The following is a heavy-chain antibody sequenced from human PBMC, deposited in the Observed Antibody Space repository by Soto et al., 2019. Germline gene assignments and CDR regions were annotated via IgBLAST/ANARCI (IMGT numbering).Heavy chain of an antibody. Sequence: AVTVSCKTSVYTFTNNFIHWVRQAPAQSREWIGGVNAGHDNTKRSRKFQGKLTLTKDTSATTAYMELSSLTCEDTAIYFCVKDVAYGFSRFDYWGQGTLVTVSP. D-gene: IGHD3-10*01. CDR3: VKDVAYGFSRFDY. V-gene: IGHV1-3*01. J-gene: IGHJ4*02. CDR1: VYTFTNNF. CDR2: VNAGHDNT.